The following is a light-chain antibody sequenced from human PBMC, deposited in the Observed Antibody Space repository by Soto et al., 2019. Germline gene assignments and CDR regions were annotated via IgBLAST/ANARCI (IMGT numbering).Light chain of an antibody. CDR2: DVT. CDR1: SSDVGGLNY. V-gene: IGLV2-14*01. Sequence: QSVLTQPASVSGSPGQSITISCTGTSSDVGGLNYVSWYQQHPGKAPKLMIYDVTNRPSGVSNRFSGSKSGNTASLTISGLQAEDEADYYCSSYTSSSTPLYVFGPWTKVTVL. J-gene: IGLJ1*01. CDR3: SSYTSSSTPLYV.